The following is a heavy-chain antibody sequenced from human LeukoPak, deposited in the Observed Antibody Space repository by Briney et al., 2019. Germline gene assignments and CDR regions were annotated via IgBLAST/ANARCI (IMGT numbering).Heavy chain of an antibody. D-gene: IGHD3-10*01. CDR2: INHSGST. Sequence: PSETLSLTCAVYGGSFSGYYWSWIRQPPGKGLEWIGEINHSGSTNYNPSLKSRVTISVGTSKNQFSLKLSSVTAADTAVYYCARRYGSGSSGTFDYWGQGTLVTVSS. CDR3: ARRYGSGSSGTFDY. CDR1: GGSFSGYY. J-gene: IGHJ4*02. V-gene: IGHV4-34*01.